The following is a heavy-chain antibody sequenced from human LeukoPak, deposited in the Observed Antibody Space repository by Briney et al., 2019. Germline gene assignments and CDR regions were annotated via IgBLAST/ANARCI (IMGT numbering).Heavy chain of an antibody. CDR2: IIPIFGTA. Sequence: GASVKVSCKASGGTFSSYAISWVRQAPGQGLEWMGGIIPIFGTANYAQKFQGRVTITTDESTSTAYMELSSLRSEDTAVYYCARDGDGYNYSFDYWGQGTLDTVSS. D-gene: IGHD5-24*01. CDR1: GGTFSSYA. J-gene: IGHJ4*02. CDR3: ARDGDGYNYSFDY. V-gene: IGHV1-69*05.